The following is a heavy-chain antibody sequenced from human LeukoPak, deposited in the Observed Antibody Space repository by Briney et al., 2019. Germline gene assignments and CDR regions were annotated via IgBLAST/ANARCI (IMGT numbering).Heavy chain of an antibody. J-gene: IGHJ5*01. V-gene: IGHV1-3*01. CDR3: ARDCSGGPPGWFDS. Sequence: ASVKVSCKASGYTFTSYAIHWVRQAPGQSLEWMGWIIAGNGNTKYSQRFQGRVTITRDTSASTAYMELSSLRSDDTAVYYCARDCSGGPPGWFDSWGQGTLVTVST. D-gene: IGHD2-15*01. CDR2: IIAGNGNT. CDR1: GYTFTSYA.